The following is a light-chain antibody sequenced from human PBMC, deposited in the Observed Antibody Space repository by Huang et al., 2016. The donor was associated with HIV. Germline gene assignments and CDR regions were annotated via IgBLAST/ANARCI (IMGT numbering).Light chain of an antibody. CDR2: WAS. V-gene: IGKV4-1*01. CDR3: HQYYDTPQT. J-gene: IGKJ1*01. CDR1: QSVLKTSNNKNC. Sequence: DIVVTQSPDSLALSLGGRAAINCTASQSVLKTSNNKNCLSWYQLKPGQPPKLVSYWASTRESGVPDRFSGSGSGTHFTLTIASLQAEDVAVYYCHQYYDTPQTFGQGTKVEVK.